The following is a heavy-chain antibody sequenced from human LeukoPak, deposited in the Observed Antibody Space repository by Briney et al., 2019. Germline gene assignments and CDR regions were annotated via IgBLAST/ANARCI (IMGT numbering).Heavy chain of an antibody. D-gene: IGHD3-22*01. Sequence: GGSLRLSCAASGFTFSSYAMSWVRQAPGKRLEWVSAISGSGGSTYYADSVKGRFTISRDNSKNTLYLQMNSLRAEDTPVYYCAKAPLRSRLFDVYYFDSWGQGTLVTVSS. CDR1: GFTFSSYA. CDR2: ISGSGGST. J-gene: IGHJ4*02. V-gene: IGHV3-23*01. CDR3: AKAPLRSRLFDVYYFDS.